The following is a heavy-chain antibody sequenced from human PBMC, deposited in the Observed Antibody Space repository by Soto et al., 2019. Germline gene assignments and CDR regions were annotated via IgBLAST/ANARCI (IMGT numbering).Heavy chain of an antibody. CDR3: AHRQSQLLFDY. Sequence: QITLKESGPTLVKPTQTLTLTCTFSGFSLSTSGVGVGWIRQPPGKALEWLALIYWDDDQRYSPSLETRLTITKDASKHQVVLTMTNMDPVDTATYSCAHRQSQLLFDYWGQGTLVTVSS. J-gene: IGHJ4*02. D-gene: IGHD3-10*01. V-gene: IGHV2-5*02. CDR1: GFSLSTSGVG. CDR2: IYWDDDQ.